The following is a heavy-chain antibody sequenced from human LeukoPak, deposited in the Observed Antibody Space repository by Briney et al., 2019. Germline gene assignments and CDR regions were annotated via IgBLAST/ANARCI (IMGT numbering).Heavy chain of an antibody. CDR3: ARKYPGYYYYMDV. CDR1: GYTFTSHF. V-gene: IGHV1-46*04. J-gene: IGHJ6*03. Sequence: ASVKVSCKASGYTFTSHFMHWVRQAPGQGLEWVGTINPIDGGTAYAQRLQGRVTMTRDLSTSTVYMEVSSLRSEDTAVYYCARKYPGYYYYMDVWGTGTTVTVSS. CDR2: INPIDGGT. D-gene: IGHD2/OR15-2a*01.